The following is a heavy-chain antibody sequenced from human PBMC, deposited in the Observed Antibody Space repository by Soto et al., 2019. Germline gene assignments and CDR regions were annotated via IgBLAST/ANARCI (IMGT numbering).Heavy chain of an antibody. CDR1: GFSFGSYA. CDR3: ARWSYLDY. D-gene: IGHD3-3*01. V-gene: IGHV3-23*01. CDR2: ISGGDGKT. J-gene: IGHJ4*02. Sequence: GGSLRLSCAASGFSFGSYALSWVRQAPGKGLEWVSTISGGDGKTFYADSVKGRFSISRDTSQNTLYLQMNSLRADDTAIYYCARWSYLDYWGQGTRVTVSS.